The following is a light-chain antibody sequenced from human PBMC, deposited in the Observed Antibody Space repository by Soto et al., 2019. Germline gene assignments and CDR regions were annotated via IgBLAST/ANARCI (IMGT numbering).Light chain of an antibody. CDR2: DVS. J-gene: IGLJ1*01. CDR1: SREVCGYNY. Sequence: QSLLTQPSSLSGSPGQSITLPCPRPSREVCGYNYVSWYQHHPGKAPKLIIYDVSNRPSGVSIRFSGSKSDNTASLTISGLQPEDEADYHCSSYTTSNTRQIVFGTGTKVTVL. V-gene: IGLV2-14*03. CDR3: SSYTTSNTRQIV.